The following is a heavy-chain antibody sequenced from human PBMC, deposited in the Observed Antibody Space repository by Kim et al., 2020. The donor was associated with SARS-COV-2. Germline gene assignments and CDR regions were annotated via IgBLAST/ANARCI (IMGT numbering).Heavy chain of an antibody. CDR3: ARVGSWSESEYYFDY. J-gene: IGHJ4*02. D-gene: IGHD1-26*01. CDR1: GGSISSGGYY. V-gene: IGHV4-31*03. Sequence: SETLSLTCTVSGGSISSGGYYWSWIRQHPGKGLEWIGYIYYSGSTYYNPSLKSRVTISVDTSKNQFSLKLSSVTAADTAVYYCARVGSWSESEYYFDYWGQGTLVTVSS. CDR2: IYYSGST.